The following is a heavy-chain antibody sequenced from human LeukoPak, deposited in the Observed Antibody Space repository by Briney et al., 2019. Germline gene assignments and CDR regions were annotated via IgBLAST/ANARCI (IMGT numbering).Heavy chain of an antibody. Sequence: PSETLSLTCTVSGGSISSYYWSWIRQPPGKGLEWIGYIYYSGSTNYNPSLKSRVTISVDTSKNQFSLKLSSVTAADTAVYYCARDISGYSSNGGFDYWGQGTLVTVSS. J-gene: IGHJ4*02. V-gene: IGHV4-59*01. CDR3: ARDISGYSSNGGFDY. CDR1: GGSISSYY. CDR2: IYYSGST. D-gene: IGHD6-13*01.